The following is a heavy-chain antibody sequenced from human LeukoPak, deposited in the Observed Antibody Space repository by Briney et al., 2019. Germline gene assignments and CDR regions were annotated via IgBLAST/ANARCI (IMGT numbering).Heavy chain of an antibody. D-gene: IGHD4/OR15-4a*01. CDR1: GYSISSDYY. V-gene: IGHV4-38-2*01. CDR2: IYHSGST. CDR3: ARTMVPTRYFDY. Sequence: PSETLSLTCAVSGYSISSDYYWGWIRQPPGKGLEWIGSIYHSGSTYYNPSLKSRVTISVDTSKSQFSLKLSSVTAADTAVYYCARTMVPTRYFDYWGQGTLVTVPS. J-gene: IGHJ4*02.